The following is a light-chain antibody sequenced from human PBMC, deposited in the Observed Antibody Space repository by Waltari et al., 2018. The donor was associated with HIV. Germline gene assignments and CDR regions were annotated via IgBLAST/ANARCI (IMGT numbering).Light chain of an antibody. CDR3: CSYAGSSNWV. CDR1: SRDVGNYNL. J-gene: IGLJ3*02. V-gene: IGLV2-23*01. Sequence: QSALTQPASVSGSPGQSIPISCTGSSRDVGNYNLVSWYQQHPGKAPKLMIYEGINRPSGVSNRFSGSKSGNTASLTISGLQAEDEADYYCCSYAGSSNWVFGGGTKLTVL. CDR2: EGI.